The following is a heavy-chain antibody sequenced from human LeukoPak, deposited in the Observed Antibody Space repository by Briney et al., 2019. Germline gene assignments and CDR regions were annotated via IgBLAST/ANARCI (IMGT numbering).Heavy chain of an antibody. D-gene: IGHD3-22*01. CDR2: IKEDGSDK. CDR1: GFTFSSYW. V-gene: IGHV3-7*04. Sequence: GGSLRLSCVASGFTFSSYWMSWVRQAPGKGLEWVAHIKEDGSDKYYVDSVKGRFTISRDNAKNSLYLQMNSLRAEDTAVYYCARDRDSSGYYGYYFDYVGQGTLGTVSA. CDR3: ARDRDSSGYYGYYFDY. J-gene: IGHJ4*02.